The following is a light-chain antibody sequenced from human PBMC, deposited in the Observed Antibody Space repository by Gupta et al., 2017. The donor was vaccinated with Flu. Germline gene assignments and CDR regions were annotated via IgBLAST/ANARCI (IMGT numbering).Light chain of an antibody. CDR1: QSVSSSY. V-gene: IGKV3-20*01. CDR3: HQDRRSPLT. CDR2: GAS. J-gene: IGKJ4*01. Sequence: GTLSLSPGDSATLSCSASQSVSSSYLGWYQQKPGQAPRLLIYGASSSATGIPDRFSGSGSGTDFTVTIIRLEPEDFAVYYCHQDRRSPLTFGGGTKVEIK.